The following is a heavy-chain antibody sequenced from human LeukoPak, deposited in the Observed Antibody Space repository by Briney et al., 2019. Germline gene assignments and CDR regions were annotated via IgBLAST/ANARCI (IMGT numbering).Heavy chain of an antibody. CDR3: AKGGSYNNDY. Sequence: GGSLRLSCAASGFTFSSYGMHWVRQAPGKGLEWVAVISYDGSNKYYADSVKGRFTISRDNSKNTLYLQMNSLRAEDTAVYYCAKGGSYNNDYWGQGTLVTVSS. J-gene: IGHJ4*02. D-gene: IGHD2-15*01. V-gene: IGHV3-30*18. CDR2: ISYDGSNK. CDR1: GFTFSSYG.